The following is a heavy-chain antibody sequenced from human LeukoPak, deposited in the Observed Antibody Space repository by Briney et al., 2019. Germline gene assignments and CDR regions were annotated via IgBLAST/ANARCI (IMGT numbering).Heavy chain of an antibody. Sequence: PSETLSLTCTVSPDSTTSNFWSWVRQPLGKGLEWIGEIHRSGSTNYNPSLQSRVTISIDRSKNQIALELSSVTAADTAVYYCAREIVGGFNPGAYWGQGTLVTVSS. J-gene: IGHJ4*02. D-gene: IGHD1-14*01. V-gene: IGHV4-4*02. CDR2: IHRSGST. CDR3: AREIVGGFNPGAY. CDR1: PDSTTSNF.